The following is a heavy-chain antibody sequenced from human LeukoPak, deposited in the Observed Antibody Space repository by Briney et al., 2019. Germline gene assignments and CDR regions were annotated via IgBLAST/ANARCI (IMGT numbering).Heavy chain of an antibody. CDR2: IIPILGIA. CDR3: ASNVDIVATLSP. J-gene: IGHJ5*02. Sequence: GASVKVSCKASGYTFTSYAISWVRQAPGQGLEWMGRIIPILGIANYAQKFQGRVTITADKSTSTAYMELSSLRSEDTAVYYCASNVDIVATLSPWGQGTLVTVSS. V-gene: IGHV1-69*04. CDR1: GYTFTSYA. D-gene: IGHD5-12*01.